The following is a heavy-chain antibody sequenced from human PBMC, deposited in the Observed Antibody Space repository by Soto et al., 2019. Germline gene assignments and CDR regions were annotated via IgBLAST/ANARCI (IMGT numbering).Heavy chain of an antibody. D-gene: IGHD3-10*01. V-gene: IGHV4-30-2*01. CDR1: GGSFSSGSHT. CDR2: VYHTGSA. J-gene: IGHJ5*02. Sequence: QLLLQESGSGLVRPSQTLSLTCEGSGGSFSSGSHTWNWIRQPPGKGLEWIGYVYHTGSASYNPSLNNRVTMSVDKSKNQFSLKLTSVTAADTAVYYCARDPMVRGWIDPWCQGILVTVSS. CDR3: ARDPMVRGWIDP.